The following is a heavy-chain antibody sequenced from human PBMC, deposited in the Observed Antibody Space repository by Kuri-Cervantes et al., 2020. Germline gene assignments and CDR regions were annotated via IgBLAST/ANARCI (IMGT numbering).Heavy chain of an antibody. D-gene: IGHD2-21*02. V-gene: IGHV3-33*01. J-gene: IGHJ4*02. Sequence: SYAASGFTFSSYGMHWVRQAPGKGLEWVAVIWYDGSNKYYADSVKGRFTISRDNSKNTLYLQMDSLKAKDTAMYYCTRGMEGTDDYLDYWGQGTLVTVSS. CDR2: IWYDGSNK. CDR1: GFTFSSYG. CDR3: TRGMEGTDDYLDY.